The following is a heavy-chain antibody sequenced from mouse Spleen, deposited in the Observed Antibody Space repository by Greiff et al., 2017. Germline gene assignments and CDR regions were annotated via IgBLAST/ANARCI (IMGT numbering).Heavy chain of an antibody. CDR3: ARHNYADAMDY. Sequence: EVKVVESGGGLVKLGGSLKLSCAASGFTFSSYAMSWVRQTPEKRLEWVATISSGGGNTYYPDSVKGRFTISRDNAKNTLYLQMGSLKSEDTAMYYCARHNYADAMDYWGQGTSVTVSS. J-gene: IGHJ4*01. CDR2: ISSGGGNT. D-gene: IGHD2-12*01. V-gene: IGHV5-9*04. CDR1: GFTFSSYA.